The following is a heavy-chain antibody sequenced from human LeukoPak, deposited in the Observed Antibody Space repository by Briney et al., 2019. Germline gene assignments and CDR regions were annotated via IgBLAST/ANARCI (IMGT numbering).Heavy chain of an antibody. CDR1: GFTFSSYS. CDR2: ISSSSSYI. V-gene: IGHV3-21*01. J-gene: IGHJ4*02. Sequence: GGSLRLSCAASGFTFSSYSMNWVRQAPGKGLEWVSSISSSSSYIYYADSVKGRFTISRDNAKNSLYLQMNSLRAEDTAVYYCARERVYCSGGSCYGGGANNWGQGTLATVSS. D-gene: IGHD2-15*01. CDR3: ARERVYCSGGSCYGGGANN.